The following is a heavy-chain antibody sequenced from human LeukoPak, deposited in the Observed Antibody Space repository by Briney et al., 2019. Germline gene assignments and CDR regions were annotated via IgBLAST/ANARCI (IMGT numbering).Heavy chain of an antibody. CDR3: ARSDNYDSSYDY. J-gene: IGHJ4*02. V-gene: IGHV1-69*04. D-gene: IGHD3-22*01. CDR1: GGTFSSYA. Sequence: SVKVSCKASGGTFSSYAISWVRQAPGQGLEWMGRIIPILGIANYAQKFQGRVTITADKSTSTAYMELSSLRSEDTAVYYCARSDNYDSSYDYWGQGTLVTVSS. CDR2: IIPILGIA.